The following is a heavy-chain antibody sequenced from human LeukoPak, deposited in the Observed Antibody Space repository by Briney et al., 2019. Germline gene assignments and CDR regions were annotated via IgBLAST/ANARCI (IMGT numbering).Heavy chain of an antibody. CDR1: GLTFSSYA. CDR3: ATSPRYKQQLGYFDY. V-gene: IGHV3-30-3*01. CDR2: ISYDETNK. Sequence: GGSLRLSCAASGLTFSSYAMRWVRQAPGKGLEWVAVISYDETNKYYADSVKGRFTISRDNSKNTLYLQMNSLRAEDTAVYYCATSPRYKQQLGYFDYWGQGTLVTVSS. D-gene: IGHD6-13*01. J-gene: IGHJ4*02.